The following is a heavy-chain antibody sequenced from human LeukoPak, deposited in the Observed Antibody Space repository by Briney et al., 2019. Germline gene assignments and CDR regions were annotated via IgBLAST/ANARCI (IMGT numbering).Heavy chain of an antibody. CDR1: GYTFTCYY. J-gene: IGHJ6*03. D-gene: IGHD6-13*01. CDR2: ISPNSGGT. CDR3: ARYSSTWHSLGYMDV. V-gene: IGHV1-2*02. Sequence: GASVKVSCKASGYTFTCYYMHWVRQAPGQGLEWMGWISPNSGGTNYAQRFQGMVTMTRDTSINTAYMELSRLRSDDTAVYYCARYSSTWHSLGYMDVWGKGTTVTITS.